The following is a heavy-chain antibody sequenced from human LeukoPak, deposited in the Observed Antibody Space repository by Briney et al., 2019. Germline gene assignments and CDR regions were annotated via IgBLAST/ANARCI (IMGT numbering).Heavy chain of an antibody. D-gene: IGHD2-2*01. CDR3: ARHYCSRPSWYDYFDP. Sequence: SGTLSLTCTVSGGSISGYYWSCIRQPAGQGLEWIGRIYTSGSPNYNPSLKSRVSMSVDASKNQFSLKLTSVTAADTAVYFCARHYCSRPSWYDYFDPWGQGTLVTVSS. J-gene: IGHJ5*02. CDR2: IYTSGSP. V-gene: IGHV4-4*07. CDR1: GGSISGYY.